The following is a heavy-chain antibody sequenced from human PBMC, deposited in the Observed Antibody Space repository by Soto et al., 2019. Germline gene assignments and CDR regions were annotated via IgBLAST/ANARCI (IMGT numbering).Heavy chain of an antibody. CDR3: AGGPPCRSCRCFERGAAVLFDP. Sequence: SVKVSCKASGGTFSSYAISWVRQAPGQGLEWMGGIIPIFGTANYAQKFQGRVTITADESTSTAYMELSSLRSEDTAVYYCAGGPPCRSCRCFERGAAVLFDPWGQGTLVTVSS. D-gene: IGHD2-2*01. J-gene: IGHJ5*02. CDR2: IIPIFGTA. V-gene: IGHV1-69*13. CDR1: GGTFSSYA.